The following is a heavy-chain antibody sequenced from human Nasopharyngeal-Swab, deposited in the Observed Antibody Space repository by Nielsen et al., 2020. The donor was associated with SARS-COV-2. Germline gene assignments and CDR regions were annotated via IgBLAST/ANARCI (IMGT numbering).Heavy chain of an antibody. Sequence: SLKISCAASGFTFSSYAMHWVRQAPGKGLEWVAVISYDGSNKYYADSVKGRFTISRDNSKNTLYLQMNSLRVEDTAVYYCQRVQTSHYYGLDVWGQGTTVTVSS. CDR2: ISYDGSNK. CDR3: QRVQTSHYYGLDV. CDR1: GFTFSSYA. V-gene: IGHV3-30-3*01. D-gene: IGHD6-6*01. J-gene: IGHJ6*02.